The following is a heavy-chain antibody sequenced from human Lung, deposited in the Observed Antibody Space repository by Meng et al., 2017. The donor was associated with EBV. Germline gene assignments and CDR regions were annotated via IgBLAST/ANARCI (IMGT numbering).Heavy chain of an antibody. V-gene: IGHV1-3*01. CDR1: GYTFTTYP. CDR2: INPGNGIT. Sequence: QVQLVKSGAEVKKHGASVKISCKPSGYTFTTYPMHWVRQAPGQRPEWVGWINPGNGITKYSHKFQDRVTIIRDTSANTAFLELRSLRLEDTAVYYCARGIEVVGTGYFWGQGSLVTVSS. CDR3: ARGIEVVGTGYF. D-gene: IGHD2-2*01. J-gene: IGHJ4*02.